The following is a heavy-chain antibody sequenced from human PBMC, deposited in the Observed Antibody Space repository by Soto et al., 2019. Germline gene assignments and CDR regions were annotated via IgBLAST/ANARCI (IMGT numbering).Heavy chain of an antibody. J-gene: IGHJ3*02. CDR2: ISGSGGST. D-gene: IGHD3-22*01. CDR3: AKVEYYYDSSGYEGAFDI. Sequence: PGGSLRLSCAASGFTFSSYAMSWVRQAPGKGLEWVSAISGSGGSTYYADSVKGRFTISRDNSKNTLYLQMNSLRAEDTAVYYCAKVEYYYDSSGYEGAFDIWGQGTMVTVSS. V-gene: IGHV3-23*01. CDR1: GFTFSSYA.